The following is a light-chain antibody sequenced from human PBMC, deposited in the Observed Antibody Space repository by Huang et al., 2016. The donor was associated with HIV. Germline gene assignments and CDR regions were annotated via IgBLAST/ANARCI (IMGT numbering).Light chain of an antibody. J-gene: IGKJ4*01. Sequence: DIQMTQSPSSLFASVGDRVTITCQASQDISNYLNWYQQKPGKAPKLLIYDASNLETGVPSRFSGSGSGTDFTFTISSLQPEDIATYYCQHFDNLALTFGGGTKVQIK. CDR3: QHFDNLALT. CDR2: DAS. CDR1: QDISNY. V-gene: IGKV1-33*01.